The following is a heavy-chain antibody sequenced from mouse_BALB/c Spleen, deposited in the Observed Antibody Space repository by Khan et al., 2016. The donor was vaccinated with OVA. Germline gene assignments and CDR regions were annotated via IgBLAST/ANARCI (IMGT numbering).Heavy chain of an antibody. CDR2: ISPGSGDT. CDR3: ARRNYFGYTFAY. V-gene: IGHV1-77*01. CDR1: GYTFTDYY. D-gene: IGHD1-2*01. J-gene: IGHJ3*01. Sequence: VQLQQPGAELARPGASVKLSCKASGYTFTDYYINWVKQRTGQGLEWIGEISPGSGDTYYNEKFKGKATLTADTSSSTVYMQLSSLTAEASAVYFCARRNYFGYTFAYWGQGTLVTVSA.